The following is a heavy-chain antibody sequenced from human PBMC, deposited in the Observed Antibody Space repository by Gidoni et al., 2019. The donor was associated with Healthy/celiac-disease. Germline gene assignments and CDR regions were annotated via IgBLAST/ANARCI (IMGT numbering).Heavy chain of an antibody. D-gene: IGHD3-3*01. Sequence: EVQLVESGGGLVKPGGSLRLSCAASGFTFSNAWMSWVRQAPGKGLEWVGRIKSKTDGGTTDYAAPVKGRFTISRDDSKNTLYLQMNSLKTEDTAVYYCTTDYYDFWSGPDYWGQGTLVTVSS. CDR1: GFTFSNAW. CDR3: TTDYYDFWSGPDY. V-gene: IGHV3-15*01. CDR2: IKSKTDGGTT. J-gene: IGHJ4*02.